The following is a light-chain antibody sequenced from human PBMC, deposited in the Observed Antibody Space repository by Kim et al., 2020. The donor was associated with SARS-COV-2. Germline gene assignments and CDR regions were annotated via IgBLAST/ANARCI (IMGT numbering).Light chain of an antibody. CDR3: QQRSNWPPIT. V-gene: IGKV3-11*01. J-gene: IGKJ5*01. Sequence: EIVLTQSPATLSLSPGERATLSCRASQSVRSYLAWYQQKPGQAPRLLIYDASNRATGIPARFSGGGSGTDFTLTISSLEPEDFAVYYCQQRSNWPPITFGQGTRLEIK. CDR1: QSVRSY. CDR2: DAS.